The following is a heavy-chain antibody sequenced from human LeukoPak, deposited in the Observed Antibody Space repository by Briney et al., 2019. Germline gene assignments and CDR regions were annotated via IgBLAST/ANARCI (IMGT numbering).Heavy chain of an antibody. CDR1: GFTFSSYA. V-gene: IGHV3-23*01. Sequence: QPGGSLRLSCAASGFTFSSYAMSWVRQAPGKGLEWASAISGSGGSTYYADSVKGRFTISRDNSKNTLYLQMNSLRAEDTAVYYCAKEGVDTAMVLNWFDPWGQGTLVTVSS. CDR3: AKEGVDTAMVLNWFDP. J-gene: IGHJ5*02. D-gene: IGHD5-18*01. CDR2: ISGSGGST.